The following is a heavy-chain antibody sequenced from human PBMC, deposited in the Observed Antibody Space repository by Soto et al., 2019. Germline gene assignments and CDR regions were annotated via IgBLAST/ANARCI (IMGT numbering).Heavy chain of an antibody. Sequence: GASVKVSCKASGYTFTGYYMHWVRQAPGQGREWMGWINPNSGGTNYAQKFQGWVTMPRDTSISTAYMELSSLSSDDTAVYYCARLAGSPVTEDYNRDSFSVSAFWGHGTTVTVSS. CDR1: GYTFTGYY. V-gene: IGHV1-2*04. CDR2: INPNSGGT. J-gene: IGHJ6*02. CDR3: ARLAGSPVTEDYNRDSFSVSAF. D-gene: IGHD4-4*01.